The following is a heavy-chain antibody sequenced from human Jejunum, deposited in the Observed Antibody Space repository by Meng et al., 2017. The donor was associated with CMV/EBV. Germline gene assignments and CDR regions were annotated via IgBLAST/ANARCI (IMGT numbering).Heavy chain of an antibody. CDR1: EYTFSDYY. V-gene: IGHV1-2*02. CDR3: AKDAGSYLDYYFDY. D-gene: IGHD1-26*01. J-gene: IGHJ4*02. CDR2: INPQTGDT. Sequence: EYTFSDYYMQWVRQAPGQGLEWMGWINPQTGDTNYAPKFRGRVTMTRDMSINTVYMVVTGLRSDDTAVYYCAKDAGSYLDYYFDYWGQGTLVTVSS.